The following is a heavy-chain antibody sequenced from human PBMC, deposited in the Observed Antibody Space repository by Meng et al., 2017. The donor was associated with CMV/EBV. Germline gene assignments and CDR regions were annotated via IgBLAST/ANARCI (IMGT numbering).Heavy chain of an antibody. CDR3: ARRPGYSSSWSGDAFDI. CDR2: INSDGSST. Sequence: GESLKISCAASGFTFSSYWMHWVRQAPGKGLVWVSRINSDGSSTSYADSVKGRFTVSRDNAKNTLYLQMNSLRAEDTAVYYCARRPGYSSSWSGDAFDIWGQGTVVTVSS. V-gene: IGHV3-74*01. CDR1: GFTFSSYW. D-gene: IGHD6-13*01. J-gene: IGHJ3*02.